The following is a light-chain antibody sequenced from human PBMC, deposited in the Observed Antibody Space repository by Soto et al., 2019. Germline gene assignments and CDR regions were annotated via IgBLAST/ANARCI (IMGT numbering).Light chain of an antibody. Sequence: QSALTQSASVSGSPGQSITISCTGTSSDVGGYNYVSWYQQHPGKAPKLMIYEVSNRPSGVSNRFSGSKSGNTASLTISGLQAEDEADYYCSSYTSINTRVFGGGTKVTVL. CDR2: EVS. CDR1: SSDVGGYNY. V-gene: IGLV2-14*01. J-gene: IGLJ3*02. CDR3: SSYTSINTRV.